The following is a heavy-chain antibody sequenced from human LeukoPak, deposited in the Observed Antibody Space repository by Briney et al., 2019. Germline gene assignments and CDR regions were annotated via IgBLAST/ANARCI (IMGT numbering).Heavy chain of an antibody. D-gene: IGHD6-13*01. V-gene: IGHV1-2*02. Sequence: GASVKVSCKASGYTFTGYYMHWVRQAPGQGLEWMGWINPNSGGTNYAQKFQGRVTMTRDTSISTAYMELGRLRSDDTAVYYCARGQQLVHWGGDYWGQGTLVTVSS. CDR1: GYTFTGYY. CDR2: INPNSGGT. CDR3: ARGQQLVHWGGDY. J-gene: IGHJ4*02.